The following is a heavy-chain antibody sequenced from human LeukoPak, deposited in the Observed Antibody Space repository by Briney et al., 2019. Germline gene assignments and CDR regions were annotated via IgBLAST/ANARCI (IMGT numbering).Heavy chain of an antibody. CDR1: GYTFTSYD. D-gene: IGHD3-10*01. CDR3: ARDLGGSGSYYYDY. CDR2: MNPNSGNT. J-gene: IGHJ4*02. V-gene: IGHV1-8*01. Sequence: ASVKVSCKASGYTFTSYDINWVRQATGQGLEWMGWMNPNSGNTGYAQKFQGRVTMTRDMSTSTVYMELSSLRSEDTAVYYCARDLGGSGSYYYDYWGQGTLVTVSS.